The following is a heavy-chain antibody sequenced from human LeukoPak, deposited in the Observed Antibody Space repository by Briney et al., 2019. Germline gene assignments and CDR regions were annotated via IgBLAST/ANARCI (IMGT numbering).Heavy chain of an antibody. CDR1: GYPFSAHF. CDR3: ARGPERTRYYDSSGYQIDY. Sequence: ASVRVSCKASGYPFSAHFLNWVRQAPGQGLEWMGWINTNTGNPTYAQGFTGRFVFSLDTSVTTAYLQISSLKAEDTAVYYCARGPERTRYYDSSGYQIDYWGQGTLVTVSS. V-gene: IGHV7-4-1*02. D-gene: IGHD3-22*01. CDR2: INTNTGNP. J-gene: IGHJ4*02.